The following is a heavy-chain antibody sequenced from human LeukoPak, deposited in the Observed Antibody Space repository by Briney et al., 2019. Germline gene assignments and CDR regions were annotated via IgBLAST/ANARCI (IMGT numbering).Heavy chain of an antibody. CDR3: ASRSYNDYGDYWWFDP. J-gene: IGHJ5*02. CDR2: IYHSGST. CDR1: GGSISSGGYS. Sequence: PSQTLSLTCAVSGGSISSGGYSWSWIRQPPGKGLEWIGYIYHSGSTYYNPSLKSRVTISVDRSKNQFSLKLSSVTAADTAVYYCASRSYNDYGDYWWFDPWGQGTLVTVSS. V-gene: IGHV4-30-2*01. D-gene: IGHD4-17*01.